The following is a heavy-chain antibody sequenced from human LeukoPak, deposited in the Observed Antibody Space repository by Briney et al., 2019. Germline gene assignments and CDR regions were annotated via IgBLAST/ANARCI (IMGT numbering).Heavy chain of an antibody. CDR3: ARGSPAAMPDAFDI. CDR2: MNPNSGNT. V-gene: IGHV1-8*01. J-gene: IGHJ3*02. Sequence: ASVKVSCKASGYTFTSYDINWVRQATGQGLGWMGWMNPNSGNTGYAQKFQGRVTMTRNTSISTAYMELSSLRSEDTAVYYCARGSPAAMPDAFDIWGQGTMVTVSS. CDR1: GYTFTSYD. D-gene: IGHD2-2*01.